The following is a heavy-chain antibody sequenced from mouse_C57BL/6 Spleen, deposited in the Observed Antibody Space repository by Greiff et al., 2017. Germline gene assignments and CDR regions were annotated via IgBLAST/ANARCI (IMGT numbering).Heavy chain of an antibody. Sequence: VKLQQPGAELVRPGSSVKLSCKASGYTFTSYWMHWVKQRPIQGLEWIGNIDPSDSETHYNQKFKDKATLTVDKSSSTAYMQLSSLTSEDSAVYYCARNYGSSYGWAMDYWGQGTSVTVSS. CDR1: GYTFTSYW. CDR2: IDPSDSET. V-gene: IGHV1-52*01. CDR3: ARNYGSSYGWAMDY. D-gene: IGHD1-1*01. J-gene: IGHJ4*01.